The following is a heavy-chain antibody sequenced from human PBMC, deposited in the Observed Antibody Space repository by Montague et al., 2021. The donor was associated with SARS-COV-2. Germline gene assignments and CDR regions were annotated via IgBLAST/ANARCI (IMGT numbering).Heavy chain of an antibody. CDR1: GDSIMTTNW. J-gene: IGHJ4*02. CDR2: VYQSGRT. V-gene: IGHV4-4*02. D-gene: IGHD3-10*01. CDR3: MRAGGFDNRPPV. Sequence: SETLSLTCAASGDSIMTTNWWSWVRQPPGKGLEWIGEVYQSGRTNYSPSLKSRVTMSVDKSKNQFSLELNSVTAADAALYYCMRAGGFDNRPPVWGQGALVIVSS.